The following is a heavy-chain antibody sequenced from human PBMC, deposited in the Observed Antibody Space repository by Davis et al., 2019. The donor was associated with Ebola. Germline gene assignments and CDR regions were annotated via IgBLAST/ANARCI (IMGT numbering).Heavy chain of an antibody. V-gene: IGHV4-59*12. CDR3: AREGRSGSYFSSFDY. CDR2: IYYSGST. CDR1: GGSISSYY. Sequence: PSETLSLTCTVSGGSISSYYWSWIRQPPGKGLEWIGYIYYSGSTNYNPSLKSRVTISVDTSKNQFSLKLSSVTAADTAVYYCAREGRSGSYFSSFDYWGQGTLVTVSS. D-gene: IGHD1-26*01. J-gene: IGHJ4*02.